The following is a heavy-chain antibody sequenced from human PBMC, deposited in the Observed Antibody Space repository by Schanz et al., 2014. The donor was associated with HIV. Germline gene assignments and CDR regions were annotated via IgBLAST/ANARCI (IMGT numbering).Heavy chain of an antibody. CDR3: AKDRNQYDSRYIGKGNYYYYYGMDV. CDR1: GFSFDNYG. CDR2: ISYDGSNK. V-gene: IGHV3-30*18. J-gene: IGHJ6*02. D-gene: IGHD3-22*01. Sequence: QMQLVESGGGVVRPGRSLKLSCAASGFSFDNYGMHWVRQAPGKGLEWVAVISYDGSNKKYADSVKGRFTISRDNSKNTRYLQMKSLRPEDTAVYYCAKDRNQYDSRYIGKGNYYYYYGMDVWGQGTTVTVSS.